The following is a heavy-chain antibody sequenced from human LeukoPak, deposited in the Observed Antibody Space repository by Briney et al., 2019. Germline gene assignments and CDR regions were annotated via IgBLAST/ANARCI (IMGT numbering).Heavy chain of an antibody. CDR2: IKEHDYGTEI. J-gene: IGHJ3*02. CDR1: GFNFREYW. Sequence: PGGSLRLSCAASGFNFREYWMTWVRLAPGKGLEWVANIKEHDYGTEISYVDSVKGRFTISRDNAENSLYLQMNSLTAEDTAVYYCAREWVIGPKSAFDIWGQGTMVTVSS. CDR3: AREWVIGPKSAFDI. D-gene: IGHD3-16*02. V-gene: IGHV3-7*01.